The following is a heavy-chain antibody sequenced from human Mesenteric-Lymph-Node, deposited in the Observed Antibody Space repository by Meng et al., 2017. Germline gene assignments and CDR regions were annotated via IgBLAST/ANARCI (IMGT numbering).Heavy chain of an antibody. CDR1: GFSFSIYS. V-gene: IGHV3-21*01. CDR2: INNRNTDT. CDR3: ARDVRGYDYVWGSSWGLFDY. J-gene: IGHJ4*02. Sequence: GESLKISCAASGFSFSIYSMNWVRQAPGKGLEWVSSINNRNTDTYYADSVEGRFTISRDNTKKSLFLQMNSLRAEDTAVYYCARDVRGYDYVWGSSWGLFDYWGQGTLVTVSS. D-gene: IGHD3-16*01.